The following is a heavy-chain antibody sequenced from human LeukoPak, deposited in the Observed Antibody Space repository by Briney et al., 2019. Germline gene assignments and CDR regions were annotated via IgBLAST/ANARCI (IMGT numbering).Heavy chain of an antibody. CDR1: Y. Sequence: YWGWIRQPPGKGLEWVGRTRNKANSYTTEYAASVKGRFTISRDDSKNSLYLQMNSLKTEDTAVYYCARGAYCGGDCYSGYYFDYWGQGTLVTVSS. CDR3: ARGAYCGGDCYSGYYFDY. V-gene: IGHV3-72*01. D-gene: IGHD2-21*02. J-gene: IGHJ4*02. CDR2: TRNKANSYTT.